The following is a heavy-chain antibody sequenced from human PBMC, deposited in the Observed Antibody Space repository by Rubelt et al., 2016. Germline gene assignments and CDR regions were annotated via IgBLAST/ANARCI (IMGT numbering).Heavy chain of an antibody. J-gene: IGHJ4*02. V-gene: IGHV3-23*01. CDR3: AKELTGVATIGYYFDN. CDR2: MSGSGGNT. D-gene: IGHD5-12*01. Sequence: EVQLLESGGGLVQPGGSLRLSCAASGFTFSRNAMNWVRQAPGKGLEWVSAMSGSGGNTYYADSVKGQFIISRDNSKNTRYLHMNSLGAEDTAVDDCAKELTGVATIGYYFDNWGQGTLVTVSA. CDR1: GFTFSRNA.